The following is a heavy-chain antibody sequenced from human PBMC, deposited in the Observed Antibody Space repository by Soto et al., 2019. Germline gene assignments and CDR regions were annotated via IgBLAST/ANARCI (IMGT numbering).Heavy chain of an antibody. Sequence: PSETLSLTCTVSGGSISSYYWSWIRQPPGKGLELIGYIYYSGSTNYNPSLKSRATISVDTSNNQFSLRLSSVTAADTAVYYCATLPPRIVVTLLPIPTWGPGILVTVSS. CDR2: IYYSGST. CDR1: GGSISSYY. CDR3: ATLPPRIVVTLLPIPT. V-gene: IGHV4-59*12. J-gene: IGHJ5*02. D-gene: IGHD2-21*01.